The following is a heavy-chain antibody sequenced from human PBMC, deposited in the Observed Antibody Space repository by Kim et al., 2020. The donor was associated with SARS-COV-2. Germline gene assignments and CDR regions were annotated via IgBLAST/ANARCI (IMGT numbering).Heavy chain of an antibody. CDR2: IYYSGST. D-gene: IGHD1-26*01. J-gene: IGHJ3*02. V-gene: IGHV4-31*03. Sequence: SETLSLTCTVSGGSISSGGYYWSWIRQHPGKGLAWIGYIYYSGSTYYNPSLKSRVTISVDTSKNQFSLKLSSVTAADTAVYYCARGDRELVNDAFDIWGQGTMVTVSS. CDR3: ARGDRELVNDAFDI. CDR1: GGSISSGGYY.